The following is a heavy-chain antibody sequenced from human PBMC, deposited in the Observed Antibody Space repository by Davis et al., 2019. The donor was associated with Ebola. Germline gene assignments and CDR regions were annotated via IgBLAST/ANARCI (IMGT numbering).Heavy chain of an antibody. CDR1: GFTFSSYS. Sequence: GESLKISCAASGFTFSSYSMNWVRQAPGKGLEWVSSISSSSSYIYYADSVKGRFTISRDNAKNSLYLQMNSLRAEDTAVYYCAREDGVVRGIWWFDPWGQGTLVTVSS. CDR3: AREDGVVRGIWWFDP. V-gene: IGHV3-21*01. D-gene: IGHD3-10*01. CDR2: ISSSSSYI. J-gene: IGHJ5*02.